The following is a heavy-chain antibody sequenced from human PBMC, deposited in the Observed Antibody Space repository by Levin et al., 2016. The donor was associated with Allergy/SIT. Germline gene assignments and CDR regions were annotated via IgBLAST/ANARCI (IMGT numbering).Heavy chain of an antibody. D-gene: IGHD3-22*01. Sequence: GGSLRLSCATSGFTFSGAAMHWVRQASGKGLEWVGRIRSKANNYATAYAASVRGRFTISRDESENTAYLQMNSLKTEDTAVYYCTRYYYDSSGYYRDAFDIWGQGTMVTVSS. J-gene: IGHJ3*02. V-gene: IGHV3-73*01. CDR2: IRSKANNYAT. CDR1: GFTFSGAA. CDR3: TRYYYDSSGYYRDAFDI.